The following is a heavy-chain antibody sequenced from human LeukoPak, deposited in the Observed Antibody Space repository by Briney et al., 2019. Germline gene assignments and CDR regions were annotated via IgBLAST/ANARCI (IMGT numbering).Heavy chain of an antibody. Sequence: SETLSLTCTVSGGSISSGGYYWSWIRQPPGKGLEWIGYIYHSGSTYYNPSLKSRVTISVDRSKNQFSLKLSSVTAADTAVYYCARVGRYCSGGSCLDNWFDPWGQGTLVTVSS. J-gene: IGHJ5*02. CDR2: IYHSGST. CDR3: ARVGRYCSGGSCLDNWFDP. CDR1: GGSISSGGYY. D-gene: IGHD2-15*01. V-gene: IGHV4-30-2*01.